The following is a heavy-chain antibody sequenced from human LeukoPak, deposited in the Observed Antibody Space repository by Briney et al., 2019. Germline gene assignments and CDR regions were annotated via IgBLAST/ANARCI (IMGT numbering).Heavy chain of an antibody. CDR3: ARGLAVGTAYYFDC. D-gene: IGHD4-23*01. J-gene: IGHJ4*02. Sequence: ASVKVSCKASGYTFTSYGVSWVRQAPGQGLEWMGWISAYNGNTNYAQNLQGRVTMTTVTSTNTAYKELRSLRSDDTAVYYCARGLAVGTAYYFDCWGPGTLVTVSS. CDR2: ISAYNGNT. V-gene: IGHV1-18*01. CDR1: GYTFTSYG.